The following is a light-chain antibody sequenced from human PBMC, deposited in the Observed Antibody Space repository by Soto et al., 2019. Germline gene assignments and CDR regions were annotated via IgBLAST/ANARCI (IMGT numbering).Light chain of an antibody. CDR2: AAA. CDR3: QQSYSAPLT. V-gene: IGKV1-39*01. CDR1: QSISSY. Sequence: DIPMTQSPSPLSASVGDRVTITCRASQSISSYLNWYQQKPGKAPKLLIYAAASLQSGVPSRFSGSGSGTDFTLTISNLQPEDFATYYCQQSYSAPLTFGGGTKVEIK. J-gene: IGKJ4*01.